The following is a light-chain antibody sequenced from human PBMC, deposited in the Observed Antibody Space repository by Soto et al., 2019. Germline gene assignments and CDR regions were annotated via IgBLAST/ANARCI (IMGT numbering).Light chain of an antibody. CDR2: VNSDGRH. V-gene: IGLV4-69*01. J-gene: IGLJ2*01. CDR1: SGHSSYA. Sequence: QLVLTQSPSASASLGASVKLTCTLSSGHSSYAIAWHQQQPEKGPRYLMRVNSDGRHIKGDGIPDRFSGSSSGAERYLTISSLRSEDEADYYCQTWGTGTVVFGGGTQLTVL. CDR3: QTWGTGTVV.